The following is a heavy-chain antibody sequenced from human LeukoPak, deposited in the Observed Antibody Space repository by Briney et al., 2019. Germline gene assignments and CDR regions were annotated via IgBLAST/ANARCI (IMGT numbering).Heavy chain of an antibody. J-gene: IGHJ4*02. CDR1: GYTFTSYD. V-gene: IGHV1-8*03. CDR3: ARWMATISNFDY. CDR2: MNPNSGNT. Sequence: ASVKVSCKASGYTFTSYDINWVRQATGQGLEWMGWMNPNSGNTGYAQKFQGRVTITRNTSISTAYMELSGLRSEDTAVYYCARWMATISNFDYWGQGTLVTVSS. D-gene: IGHD5-24*01.